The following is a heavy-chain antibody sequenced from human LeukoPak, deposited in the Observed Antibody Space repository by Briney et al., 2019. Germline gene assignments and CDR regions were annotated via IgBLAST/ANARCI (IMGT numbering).Heavy chain of an antibody. V-gene: IGHV3-21*01. Sequence: GGSLRLSCEASGFAFNSYTITWVRQAPGKGLESVSSITSRSSHIYIADSVKGRYTISRDNAKNSLFLQMSSLRVEDTAVYYCARVAQGATTENYFYYYMDVWGKGTTVTVSS. CDR1: GFAFNSYT. CDR2: ITSRSSHI. J-gene: IGHJ6*03. D-gene: IGHD4-11*01. CDR3: ARVAQGATTENYFYYYMDV.